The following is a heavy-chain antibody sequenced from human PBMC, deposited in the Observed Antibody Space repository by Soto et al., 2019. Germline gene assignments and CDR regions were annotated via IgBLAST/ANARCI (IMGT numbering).Heavy chain of an antibody. J-gene: IGHJ4*02. CDR1: GFIFSSYT. CDR2: ITYDGSNQ. Sequence: SGFIFSSYTMHWVRQAPGKGLEWVGVITYDGSNQYYADSVKGRFTISRDNSRNMLFLQMNSLRPDDTAVYYCARAPSGSYPEFDYWGQGTLVTVSS. CDR3: ARAPSGSYPEFDY. V-gene: IGHV3-30-3*01. D-gene: IGHD1-26*01.